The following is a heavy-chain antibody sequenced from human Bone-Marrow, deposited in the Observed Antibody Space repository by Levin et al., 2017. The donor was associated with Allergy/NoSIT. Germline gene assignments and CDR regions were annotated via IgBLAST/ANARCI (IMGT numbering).Heavy chain of an antibody. J-gene: IGHJ4*02. CDR1: GYVFTDYH. V-gene: IGHV1-69-2*01. Sequence: GGSLRLSCKTSGYVFTDYHIHWVRQAPGKAPEWVGLVDPEDGDTSYRENLRGRLIISADTSTDTAYMELSSLTFDDTAVYYCTTLRIVGAVDYWGQGTLVIVSS. CDR2: VDPEDGDT. CDR3: TTLRIVGAVDY. D-gene: IGHD1-26*01.